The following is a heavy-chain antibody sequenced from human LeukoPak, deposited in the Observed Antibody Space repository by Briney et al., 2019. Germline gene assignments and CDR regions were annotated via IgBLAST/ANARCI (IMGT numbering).Heavy chain of an antibody. CDR2: INQGGSEK. CDR1: RFTFSNYW. J-gene: IGHJ4*02. CDR3: VRDGSGYDY. Sequence: PGGSLRLSCAASRFTFSNYWMSWVRQPPGKGLEWVVNINQGGSEKYYLNSVKGRFTISRDNAKNSLYLQMNSLRADDTAIYYCVRDGSGYDYWGQGTLVTVSS. D-gene: IGHD6-19*01. V-gene: IGHV3-7*05.